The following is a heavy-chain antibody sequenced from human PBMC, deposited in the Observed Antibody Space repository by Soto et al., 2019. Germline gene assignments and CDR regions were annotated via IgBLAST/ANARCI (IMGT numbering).Heavy chain of an antibody. CDR2: IYHSGST. D-gene: IGHD2-15*01. J-gene: IGHJ6*02. CDR3: ARVVVVAATRDYYYGMDV. Sequence: SETLSLTCAVSGGSISSGNWWSWVRQPPGKGLEWIGEIYHSGSTNYNPSLKSRVTISVDTSKNQFSLKLSSATAADTAVYYCARVVVVAATRDYYYGMDVWGQGTTVTVSS. CDR1: GGSISSGNW. V-gene: IGHV4-4*02.